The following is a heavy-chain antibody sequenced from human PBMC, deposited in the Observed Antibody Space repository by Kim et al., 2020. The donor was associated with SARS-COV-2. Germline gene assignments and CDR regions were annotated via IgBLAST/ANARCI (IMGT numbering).Heavy chain of an antibody. D-gene: IGHD3-9*01. V-gene: IGHV5-51*01. CDR3: ARQTCYYGLDL. J-gene: IGHJ6*02. CDR2: IFPGDSDT. CDR1: GYDFSNNW. Sequence: GESLKISCKISGYDFSNNWVAWVRQMSGKGLEWMGIIFPGDSDTRDGTSFRGHVTISADKSTRTAYLQWSTLKASDTAMYYCARQTCYYGLDLLGQGTAVTFSS.